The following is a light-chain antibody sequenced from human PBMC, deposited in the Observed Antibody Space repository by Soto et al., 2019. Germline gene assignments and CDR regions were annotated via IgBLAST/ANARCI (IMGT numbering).Light chain of an antibody. V-gene: IGLV1-44*01. CDR1: SSNIGSNT. CDR3: ATWDDSLNGVL. Sequence: QSVLTQPPSASGTPGQRVTIFCSGSSSNIGSNTVNWYQQLPGTAPKLLIYSNNQRPSGVPDRFSGSKSGTSASLALSGLQSEDEADYYCATWDDSLNGVLFGGGTKLTVL. CDR2: SNN. J-gene: IGLJ2*01.